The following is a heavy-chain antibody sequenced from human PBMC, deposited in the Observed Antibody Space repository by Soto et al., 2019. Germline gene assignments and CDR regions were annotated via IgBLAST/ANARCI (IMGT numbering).Heavy chain of an antibody. J-gene: IGHJ6*02. CDR1: GGSISSYY. D-gene: IGHD3-9*01. V-gene: IGHV4-59*01. CDR2: IYYSGST. CDR3: ASSHYDILTCYYNGDYYYYGMDV. Sequence: SETLSLTCTVSGGSISSYYWSWIRQPPGKGLEWIGYIYYSGSTNYNPSLKSRVTISVDTSKNQFSLKLSSVTAADTAVYYCASSHYDILTCYYNGDYYYYGMDVCGQATTVTVSS.